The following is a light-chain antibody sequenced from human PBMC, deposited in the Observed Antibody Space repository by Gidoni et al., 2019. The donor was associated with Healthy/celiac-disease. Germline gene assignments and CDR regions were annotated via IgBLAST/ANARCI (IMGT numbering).Light chain of an antibody. CDR2: AAY. Sequence: DIQMTQSPSSLSASVGDRVTITCRASQSISRYLNWDQQKPGKAPKLLIYAAYTLQSGVPSRFSGSRSRTDFTLTISSLQPEDFTTYYCQQSYSTPRTFGPGTKVDIK. CDR3: QQSYSTPRT. CDR1: QSISRY. J-gene: IGKJ3*01. V-gene: IGKV1-39*01.